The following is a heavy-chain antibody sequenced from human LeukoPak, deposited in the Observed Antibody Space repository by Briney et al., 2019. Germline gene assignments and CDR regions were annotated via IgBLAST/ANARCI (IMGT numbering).Heavy chain of an antibody. CDR2: IYYSGST. CDR1: GGSISSSSYY. Sequence: SETLSLTCTVSGGSISSSSYYWGWIRQPPGKGLEWIGSIYYSGSTYYNPSLKSRVTISVDTSKNQFSLKLSSVTATDTAVYYCARRGYYYELDYRGQGTLVTVSS. CDR3: ARRGYYYELDY. V-gene: IGHV4-39*01. J-gene: IGHJ4*02. D-gene: IGHD3-22*01.